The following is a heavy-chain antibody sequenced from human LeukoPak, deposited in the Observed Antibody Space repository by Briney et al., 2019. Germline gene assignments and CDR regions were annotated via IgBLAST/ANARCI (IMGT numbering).Heavy chain of an antibody. V-gene: IGHV5-51*01. Sequence: GESLKISCKGSGYSFTSYWIGWVRQMPGKGLEWMGIIYPGDSDTRYSPSFQGQVTISADKSISTAYLQWSSLKASDTAMYYRARQAMITFGGVTYFDYWGQGTLVTVSS. CDR3: ARQAMITFGGVTYFDY. J-gene: IGHJ4*02. CDR2: IYPGDSDT. CDR1: GYSFTSYW. D-gene: IGHD3-16*01.